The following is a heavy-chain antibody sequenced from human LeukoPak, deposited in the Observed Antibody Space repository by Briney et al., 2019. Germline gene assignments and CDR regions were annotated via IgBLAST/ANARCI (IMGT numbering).Heavy chain of an antibody. J-gene: IGHJ6*03. CDR1: GFTFSSYA. V-gene: IGHV3-23*01. D-gene: IGHD2-15*01. CDR2: ISGSGGST. CDR3: AKAPSAQYYYYMDV. Sequence: PGGSLRLSCAASGFTFSSYAVSWVRQAPGKGLEWVSAISGSGGSTYYADSVKGRFTISRDNSKNTLYLQMNSLRAEDTAVYYCAKAPSAQYYYYMDVWGKRTTVTVSS.